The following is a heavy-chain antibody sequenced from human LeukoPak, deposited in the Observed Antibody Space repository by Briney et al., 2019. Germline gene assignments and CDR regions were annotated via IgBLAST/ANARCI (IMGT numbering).Heavy chain of an antibody. J-gene: IGHJ4*02. CDR3: AKDPPAGFGSGRPEY. V-gene: IGHV3-23*01. CDR1: GFTFCSYA. CDR2: INGRGAGT. Sequence: GGSLRLSCAASGFTFCSYAMSWVRQAPGKGLEWVSTINGRGAGTFYADSVKGRFTISRDNSKNTLCLQMNSLRAEDTATYYCAKDPPAGFGSGRPEYWGQGTLVTVSS. D-gene: IGHD3-10*01.